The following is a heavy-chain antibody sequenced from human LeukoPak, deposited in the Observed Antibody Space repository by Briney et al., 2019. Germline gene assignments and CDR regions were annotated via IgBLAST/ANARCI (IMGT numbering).Heavy chain of an antibody. Sequence: SVKVSFKASGGTFSSYAISWVRPAPGQGLEWMGGIIPIFGTANYAQKFQGRVTITTDESTSTAYMELSSLRSEDTAVYYCARGGYSSSWSRSHYYYYYMDVWGKGTTVTVSS. CDR3: ARGGYSSSWSRSHYYYYYMDV. J-gene: IGHJ6*03. V-gene: IGHV1-69*05. CDR1: GGTFSSYA. CDR2: IIPIFGTA. D-gene: IGHD6-13*01.